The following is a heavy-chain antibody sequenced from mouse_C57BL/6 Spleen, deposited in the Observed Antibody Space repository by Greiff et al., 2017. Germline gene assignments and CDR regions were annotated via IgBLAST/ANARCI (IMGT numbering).Heavy chain of an antibody. CDR3: ARSMVTTGGGFDY. CDR2: INPNNGGT. D-gene: IGHD2-2*01. Sequence: VQLQQSGPELVKPGASVKIPCKASGYTFTDYNMDWVKQSHGKSLEWIGDINPNNGGTIYNQKFKGKATLTVDKSSSTAYMELRSLTSEDTAVYYCARSMVTTGGGFDYWGQGTTLTVSS. CDR1: GYTFTDYN. V-gene: IGHV1-18*01. J-gene: IGHJ2*01.